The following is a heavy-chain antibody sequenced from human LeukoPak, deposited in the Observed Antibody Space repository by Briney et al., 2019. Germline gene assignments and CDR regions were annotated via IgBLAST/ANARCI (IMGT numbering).Heavy chain of an antibody. J-gene: IGHJ4*02. CDR1: GFTFDDYA. CDR2: ISWKSGSI. V-gene: IGHV3-9*01. CDR3: ANPPTVGY. D-gene: IGHD4-23*01. Sequence: GGSLRLSCAASGFTFDDYAMHWVRHAPGKGLEWVSGISWKSGSIGYADSVKGRFTISRDNAKNSLYLQMNSLRAEDTAVYYCANPPTVGYWGQGTLVTVSS.